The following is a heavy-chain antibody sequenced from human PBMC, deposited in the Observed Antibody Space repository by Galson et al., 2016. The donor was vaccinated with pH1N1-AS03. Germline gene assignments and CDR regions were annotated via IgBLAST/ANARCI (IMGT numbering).Heavy chain of an antibody. CDR2: TFYRSEGWSD. V-gene: IGHV6-1*01. J-gene: IGHJ6*02. CDR1: GDSVSNDIAA. Sequence: CAISGDSVSNDIAAWNWIRQSPSRGLEWLGRTFYRSEGWSDHYEPSIRSRIRISPDTSKNQISLQLNSVTPEDTAVYFCTRVNHLARGMDVWGQGTTVIVSS. CDR3: TRVNHLARGMDV.